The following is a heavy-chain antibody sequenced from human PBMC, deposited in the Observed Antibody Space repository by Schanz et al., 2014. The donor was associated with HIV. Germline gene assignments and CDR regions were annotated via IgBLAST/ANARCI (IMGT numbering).Heavy chain of an antibody. CDR2: ISPSNGDT. V-gene: IGHV1-18*01. J-gene: IGHJ5*02. Sequence: QVPLVQSGTEVKTPGASVKVSCKTSGYGFTNYGVTWVRQAPGQGLAWMGWISPSNGDTKYTHWLQGRVTMTTDTSTNTAYMELRSLKSDDTAVYYCARGEDWPGGASDHWGQGTLVIVS. D-gene: IGHD1-26*01. CDR1: GYGFTNYG. CDR3: ARGEDWPGGASDH.